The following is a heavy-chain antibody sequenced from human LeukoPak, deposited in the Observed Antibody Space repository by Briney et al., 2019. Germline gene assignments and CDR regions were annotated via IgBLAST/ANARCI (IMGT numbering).Heavy chain of an antibody. J-gene: IGHJ4*02. CDR1: GFSFNSYA. Sequence: GGSLRLSCAGSGFSFNSYAMSWVRQAPGKGLEWVSGITGTGGNTYYADSVKGRFTISRDNSKSTLYLQMNSLRVEDTALYYCARKGLGGELGGSDSWGQGTLVTVSS. D-gene: IGHD1-26*01. V-gene: IGHV3-23*01. CDR3: ARKGLGGELGGSDS. CDR2: ITGTGGNT.